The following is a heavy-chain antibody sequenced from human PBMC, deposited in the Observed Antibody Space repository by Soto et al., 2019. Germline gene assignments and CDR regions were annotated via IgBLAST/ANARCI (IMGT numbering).Heavy chain of an antibody. D-gene: IGHD1-26*01. CDR1: GFIFSNFW. Sequence: EVKLVESGGGLVQPGGSLRLSCAASGFIFSNFWMSWVRQAPGKGLEWVANIKEDGSEKYHVDSVKGRFTISRDNVKNLMYLQMDSLRAEDTAVYKCVRGGSHSFDYCGQGTLVIVSS. J-gene: IGHJ4*02. CDR3: VRGGSHSFDY. CDR2: IKEDGSEK. V-gene: IGHV3-7*05.